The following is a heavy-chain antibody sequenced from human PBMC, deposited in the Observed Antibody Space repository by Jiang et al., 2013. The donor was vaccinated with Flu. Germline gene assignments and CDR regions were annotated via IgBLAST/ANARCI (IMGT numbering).Heavy chain of an antibody. J-gene: IGHJ4*02. D-gene: IGHD4-23*01. Sequence: VQLLESGAEVKKPGASVKVSCKASGYTFTDHYMHWVRQAPGQGLEWMGIINLSAGTTSYAQKFQGRVTMTRDTSTSTVYMELSSLTSEDTALYYCARDLGPGTVATPSVWGQGALVTVSS. CDR3: ARDLGPGTVATPSV. V-gene: IGHV1-46*01. CDR2: INLSAGTT. CDR1: GYTFTDHY.